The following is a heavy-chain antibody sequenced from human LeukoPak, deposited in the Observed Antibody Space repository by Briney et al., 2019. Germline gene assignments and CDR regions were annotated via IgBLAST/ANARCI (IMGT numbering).Heavy chain of an antibody. CDR3: ARLKTHCSGGSCPFDC. D-gene: IGHD2-15*01. CDR1: GFTFSSYA. J-gene: IGHJ4*02. V-gene: IGHV3-30*04. CDR2: ISYDGSNK. Sequence: PGRSLRLSCAASGFTFSSYAMHWVRQAPGKGLEWVAVISYDGSNKYYADSVKGRFTISRDNSKNTLYPQMNSLRAEDTAVYYCARLKTHCSGGSCPFDCWGQGTLVTVSS.